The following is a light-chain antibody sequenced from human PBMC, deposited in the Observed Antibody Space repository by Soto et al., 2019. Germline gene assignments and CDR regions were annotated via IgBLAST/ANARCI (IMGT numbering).Light chain of an antibody. CDR1: QDINSY. CDR3: QQLNSYPRT. Sequence: DIQLTQSPSFLSASVGDRVTITCWASQDINSYLAWYQQKPGKAPKLLIYAASTLQSAVPSRFSGGGSGTEFTLTISSLQPEDFATYYCQQLNSYPRTFGQGTKVEL. J-gene: IGKJ1*01. V-gene: IGKV1-9*01. CDR2: AAS.